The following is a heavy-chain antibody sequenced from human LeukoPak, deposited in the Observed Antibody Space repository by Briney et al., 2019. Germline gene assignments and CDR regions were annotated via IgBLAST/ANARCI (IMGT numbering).Heavy chain of an antibody. CDR2: ISYDGSNK. CDR1: GFTFSSYG. V-gene: IGHV3-30*18. J-gene: IGHJ4*02. Sequence: GGSLRLSCAASGFTFSSYGMHWVRQAPGKGLEWVAVISYDGSNKYYADSVKGRFTISRDNSKNTLYLQMNSLRAEDTAVYYCAKGRSAYDFDYWGQGTLVTVSS. D-gene: IGHD5-12*01. CDR3: AKGRSAYDFDY.